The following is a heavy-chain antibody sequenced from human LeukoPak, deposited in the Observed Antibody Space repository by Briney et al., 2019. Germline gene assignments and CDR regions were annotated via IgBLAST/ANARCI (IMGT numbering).Heavy chain of an antibody. D-gene: IGHD3-22*01. CDR3: ARGPYSYDCSGAFDN. CDR2: ISSSGST. Sequence: SETLSLTCTVSGDSISSGDYYWSWIRRPAGKGLEWIGRISSSGSTNYNPSLKSRVTISVDTSKNQFSLKLSSVTAADTAVYFLARGPYSYDCSGAFDNWGQGTMVTVSS. J-gene: IGHJ3*02. CDR1: GDSISSGDYY. V-gene: IGHV4-61*02.